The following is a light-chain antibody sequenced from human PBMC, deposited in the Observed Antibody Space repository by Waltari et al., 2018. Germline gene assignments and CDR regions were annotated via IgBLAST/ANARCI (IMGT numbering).Light chain of an antibody. J-gene: IGKJ2*01. CDR3: QQFVGYPYT. CDR1: QSITRW. CDR2: EAS. Sequence: DIQLTQSPPTLAASVGDRVTITCRDSQSITRWLAWYQQKPGRAPKRLIYEASNLVTGVSSRFSGTGSGTVFALTISSLEPDDFATYYCQQFVGYPYTFGQGTKVETK. V-gene: IGKV1-5*03.